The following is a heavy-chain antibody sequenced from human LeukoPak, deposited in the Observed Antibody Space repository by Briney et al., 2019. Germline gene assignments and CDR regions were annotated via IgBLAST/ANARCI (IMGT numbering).Heavy chain of an antibody. J-gene: IGHJ4*02. Sequence: ASVKVSCKASGYTFTSYDISWVRQAPGQGLEWMGWISAYNGSTNYAHKLQDRVTMTTDTSTNTAYMDLRSLISDDTAVYYCARVEPGMGYWGQGTLVTVSS. CDR3: ARVEPGMGY. D-gene: IGHD6-13*01. V-gene: IGHV1-18*01. CDR2: ISAYNGST. CDR1: GYTFTSYD.